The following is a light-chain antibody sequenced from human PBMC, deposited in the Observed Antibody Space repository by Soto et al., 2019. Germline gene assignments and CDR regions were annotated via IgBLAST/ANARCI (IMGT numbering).Light chain of an antibody. CDR1: QSCRNS. CDR2: DAS. Sequence: DLQMTQSPSTLSASVGDRVTIIFRASQSCRNSLAWYQQKAGKAPTLLIYDASTLQSGVPSRFSGSGSGTEFSLTISSLQPEDFATYYCLCYITYPWTFGQGTKVDIK. V-gene: IGKV1-5*02. CDR3: LCYITYPWT. J-gene: IGKJ1*01.